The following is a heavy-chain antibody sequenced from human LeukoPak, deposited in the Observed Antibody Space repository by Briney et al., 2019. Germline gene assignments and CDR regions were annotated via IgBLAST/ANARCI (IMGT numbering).Heavy chain of an antibody. Sequence: GGSLRLSCAASGFTFSTPDMHWVRQATGEGLEWVSAIGTAGDTYYPASVKGRFTISRENARNSLYLQMNNLRAGDTAVYYCARLISGAFDIWGQGTMVTVSS. CDR2: IGTAGDT. CDR3: ARLISGAFDI. D-gene: IGHD1-26*01. CDR1: GFTFSTPD. V-gene: IGHV3-13*01. J-gene: IGHJ3*02.